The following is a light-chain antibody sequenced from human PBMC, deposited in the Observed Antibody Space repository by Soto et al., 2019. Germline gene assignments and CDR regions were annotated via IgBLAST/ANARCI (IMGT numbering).Light chain of an antibody. J-gene: IGLJ2*01. V-gene: IGLV2-14*03. CDR3: TSXTXSTTMI. Sequence: QSALTQPASVSGSPGQSITISCTGTSSDIGAYNYVSWYQQHPGKAPKLMIYDVNIRPSGVSNRFSGSKSGNTASLTISGLQAXXEXXYYCTSXTXSTTMIFGGGTKVTVL. CDR1: SSDIGAYNY. CDR2: DVN.